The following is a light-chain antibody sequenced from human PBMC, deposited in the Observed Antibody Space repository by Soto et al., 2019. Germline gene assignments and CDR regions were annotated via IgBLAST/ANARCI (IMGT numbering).Light chain of an antibody. V-gene: IGKV1-33*01. CDR3: QQSDSLPIT. CDR1: QDISNY. Sequence: DIQMTQSPSSLSASVGERVTITCRASQDISNYLNWYQQRPGKAPKLLIYDASNLERGVPSRFSGNRSGTHFTFAITSLQPEDVATYYCQQSDSLPITFGQGTRLEI. CDR2: DAS. J-gene: IGKJ5*01.